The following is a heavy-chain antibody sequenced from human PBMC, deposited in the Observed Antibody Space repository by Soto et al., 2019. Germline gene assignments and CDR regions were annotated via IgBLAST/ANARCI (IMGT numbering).Heavy chain of an antibody. CDR1: GGSISSSRYY. Sequence: SETLSLTCTVSGGSISSSRYYWGWIRQPPGKGLEWIGSIYYSGSTYYNPSLKSRVTISVDTSKNQFSLKLSSVTAADTAVYYCARGRRYSSSWYSEYWGQGTLVTVSS. D-gene: IGHD6-13*01. CDR3: ARGRRYSSSWYSEY. V-gene: IGHV4-39*01. CDR2: IYYSGST. J-gene: IGHJ4*02.